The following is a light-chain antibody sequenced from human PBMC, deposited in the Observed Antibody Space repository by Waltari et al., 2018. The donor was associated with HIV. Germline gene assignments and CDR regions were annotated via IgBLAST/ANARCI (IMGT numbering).Light chain of an antibody. V-gene: IGKV3-15*01. Sequence: VMTQSPATVSVSPGGRATLSCRASQSVGSYLAWYQQKPGQAPRLLIYGASTRATGIPTRFSGSGSGTEFTLTISSLKSEDFAVYYCHQYNKWPRGTFGGGTKVEVK. CDR3: HQYNKWPRGT. CDR2: GAS. CDR1: QSVGSY. J-gene: IGKJ4*01.